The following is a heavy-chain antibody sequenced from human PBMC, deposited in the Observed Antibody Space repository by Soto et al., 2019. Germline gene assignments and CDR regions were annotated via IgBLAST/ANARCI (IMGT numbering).Heavy chain of an antibody. CDR3: ARDSHHTVTTIGFDP. Sequence: SETLSLTCTVSGGSISSGDYYWSWIRQPPGKGLEWIGYIYYSGSTYYNPSLKSRATISVDTSKNQFSLKLSSVTAADTAVYYCARDSHHTVTTIGFDPWGQGTLVTVSS. J-gene: IGHJ5*02. CDR2: IYYSGST. V-gene: IGHV4-30-4*01. CDR1: GGSISSGDYY. D-gene: IGHD4-17*01.